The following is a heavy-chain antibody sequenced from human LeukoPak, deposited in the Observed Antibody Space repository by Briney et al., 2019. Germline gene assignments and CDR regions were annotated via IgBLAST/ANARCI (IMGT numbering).Heavy chain of an antibody. V-gene: IGHV4-59*08. CDR3: ASTSRSGCYYYYGMDV. CDR2: IYYSGST. CDR1: GGSISSYY. Sequence: SETLSLTCTVSGGSISSYYWSWIRQPPGKGLEWVGYIYYSGSTNYNPSLKSRVTISVDTSKNQFSLKLSSVTAADTAVYYCASTSRSGCYYYYGMDVWGQGTTVTVSS. J-gene: IGHJ6*02. D-gene: IGHD6-19*01.